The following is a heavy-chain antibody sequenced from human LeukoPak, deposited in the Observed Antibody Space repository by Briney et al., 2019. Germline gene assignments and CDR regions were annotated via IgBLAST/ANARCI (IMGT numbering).Heavy chain of an antibody. Sequence: SETLSLTCTVSGGSISSYYWSWIRQPPGKGLEWIGYIYYSGSTNYNPSLKSRVTISVDTSKNQFSLKLSSVTAADTAVYYCASSLWELPFDYWGQGTLVTVSS. CDR2: IYYSGST. CDR1: GGSISSYY. CDR3: ASSLWELPFDY. J-gene: IGHJ4*02. D-gene: IGHD1-26*01. V-gene: IGHV4-59*08.